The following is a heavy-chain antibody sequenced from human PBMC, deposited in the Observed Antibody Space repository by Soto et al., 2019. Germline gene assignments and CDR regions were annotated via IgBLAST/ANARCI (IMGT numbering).Heavy chain of an antibody. CDR3: SRDLISDFWAGSYPWFEP. V-gene: IGHV3-30*03. Sequence: PGGSLRLSCAASGFIFNRFGMHWVRQAPGKGPEWVAIMSHDGDNIFYADSVKGRFTISRDNAKNTLYLQMNSLRVEDTAVYYCSRDLISDFWAGSYPWFEPWGQGTLVTVSS. J-gene: IGHJ5*02. D-gene: IGHD3-3*01. CDR1: GFIFNRFG. CDR2: MSHDGDNI.